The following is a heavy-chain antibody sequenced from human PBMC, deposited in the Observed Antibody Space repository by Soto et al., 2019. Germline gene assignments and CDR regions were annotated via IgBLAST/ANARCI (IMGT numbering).Heavy chain of an antibody. CDR2: VSNKVENYAT. D-gene: IGHD6-19*01. J-gene: IGHJ4*02. CDR3: AIPVAGHFEF. CDR1: GFTFSTYS. V-gene: IGHV3-73*01. Sequence: GGSLRLSCAASGFTFSTYSMNWVRQAPGKGLEWIGRVSNKVENYATTYSVSVKGGFTISRDDSENSAYLQMNSLKTEDTAVYYCAIPVAGHFEFWGQGALVTVSS.